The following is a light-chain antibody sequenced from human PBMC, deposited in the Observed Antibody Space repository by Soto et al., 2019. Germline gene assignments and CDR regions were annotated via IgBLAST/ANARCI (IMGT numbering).Light chain of an antibody. CDR3: QQLSSYPY. CDR1: QGISSY. V-gene: IGKV1-9*01. CDR2: GAS. Sequence: DIQLTQSPSFLSASVGDRVTITCRASQGISSYLAWYQQKPGKAPKLLLHGASTLQGGVPSRFSGSASGTEITLTISGLQPEDFATYYSQQLSSYPYLGQGTKLDIK. J-gene: IGKJ2*01.